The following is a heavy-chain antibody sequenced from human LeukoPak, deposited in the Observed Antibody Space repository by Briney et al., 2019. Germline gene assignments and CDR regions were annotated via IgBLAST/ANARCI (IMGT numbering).Heavy chain of an antibody. CDR2: IYPYTGAT. J-gene: IGHJ4*02. Sequence: GASVKVSCKASGYTFSGTGWYLYWLRQAPGQGLECMGWIYPYTGATHYAQKSQGRVAMTRDTSISTAYMELSRLRPDDTAVYYCARDGPVQMVDFDYWGQGTLVTVSS. V-gene: IGHV1-2*02. CDR1: GYTFSGTGWY. D-gene: IGHD3-10*01. CDR3: ARDGPVQMVDFDY.